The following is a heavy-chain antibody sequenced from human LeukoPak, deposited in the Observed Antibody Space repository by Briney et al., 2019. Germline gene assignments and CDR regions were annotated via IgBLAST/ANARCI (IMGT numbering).Heavy chain of an antibody. J-gene: IGHJ5*02. Sequence: GGSLRLSCAASGFTVSSNYMSWVRQAPGKGLEWVSIIYSGGSTYYADSVKGRFTISRDNSKNTLYLQVNSLRAEDTAVYFCARGEGSGWFSRKWFDPWGQGTLVTVSS. D-gene: IGHD6-19*01. CDR3: ARGEGSGWFSRKWFDP. CDR2: IYSGGST. CDR1: GFTVSSNY. V-gene: IGHV3-66*01.